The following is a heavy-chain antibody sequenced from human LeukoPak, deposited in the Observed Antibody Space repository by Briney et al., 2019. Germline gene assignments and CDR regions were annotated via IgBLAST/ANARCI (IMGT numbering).Heavy chain of an antibody. D-gene: IGHD3-3*01. J-gene: IGHJ3*02. CDR3: ASTNTYYDPFDI. V-gene: IGHV4-59*12. CDR2: IHYSGST. Sequence: KPSETLSLTCTVSGGSISSYYWSWIRQPPGKGLEWIGYIHYSGSTNYNPSLKSRVTISVDRSKNQFSLKLSSVTAADTAVYYCASTNTYYDPFDIWGQGTMVTVSS. CDR1: GGSISSYY.